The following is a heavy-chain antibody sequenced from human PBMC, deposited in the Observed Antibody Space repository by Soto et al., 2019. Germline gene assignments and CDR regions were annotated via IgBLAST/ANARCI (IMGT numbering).Heavy chain of an antibody. J-gene: IGHJ4*02. CDR2: INPSGGST. V-gene: IGHV1-46*01. D-gene: IGHD5-12*01. Sequence: ASVKVSCKASGYTFTSYYMHWVRQAPGQGLEWMGIINPSGGSTSYAQKFQGRVTMTRDTSTSTVYMELSSLRSEDTAVYYCARESGFHQSGYDSGGFDYWGQGTLVTVSS. CDR3: ARESGFHQSGYDSGGFDY. CDR1: GYTFTSYY.